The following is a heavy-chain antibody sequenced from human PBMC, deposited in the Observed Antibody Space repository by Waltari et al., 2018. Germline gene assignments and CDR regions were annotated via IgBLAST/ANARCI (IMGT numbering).Heavy chain of an antibody. CDR1: VGSFSGYY. Sequence: QVQLQQWGAGLLKPSETLSLTCAVYVGSFSGYYWRWIRQPPGKGLEWIGEINHSGSTNYNPSLKSRVTISVDTSKNQFSLKLSSVTAADTAVYYCARRAVVTMVRGVIIRTWYFDLWGRGTLVTVSS. CDR3: ARRAVVTMVRGVIIRTWYFDL. V-gene: IGHV4-34*01. J-gene: IGHJ2*01. D-gene: IGHD3-10*01. CDR2: INHSGST.